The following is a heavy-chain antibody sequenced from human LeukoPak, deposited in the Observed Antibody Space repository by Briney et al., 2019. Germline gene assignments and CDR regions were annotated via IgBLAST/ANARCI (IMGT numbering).Heavy chain of an antibody. V-gene: IGHV5-51*01. Sequence: GESLKISCKGFGHSFTNYWIGWVRQMPGKGLEWMGIIYPGDSDTIYSPSFQGQVTISADKSISTAYLQWSSLKASDTAMYYCARTEGRYCGDGSCPGPYYYYGMHVWGQGTTVTVSS. D-gene: IGHD2-15*01. CDR2: IYPGDSDT. J-gene: IGHJ6*02. CDR1: GHSFTNYW. CDR3: ARTEGRYCGDGSCPGPYYYYGMHV.